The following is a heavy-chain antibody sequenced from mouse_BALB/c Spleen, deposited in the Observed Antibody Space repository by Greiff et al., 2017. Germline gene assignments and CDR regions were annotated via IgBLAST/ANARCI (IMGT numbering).Heavy chain of an antibody. V-gene: IGHV5-6-5*01. J-gene: IGHJ3*01. CDR2: ISSGGST. CDR3: ARGQFITTASFAY. CDR1: GFTFSSYA. Sequence: EVKVVESGGGLVQPGGSRKLSCAASGFTFSSYAMSWVRQTPEKRLEWVASISSGGSTYYPDSVKGRFTISRDNARNILYLQMSSLRSEDTAMYYCARGQFITTASFAYWGQGTLVTVSA. D-gene: IGHD1-2*01.